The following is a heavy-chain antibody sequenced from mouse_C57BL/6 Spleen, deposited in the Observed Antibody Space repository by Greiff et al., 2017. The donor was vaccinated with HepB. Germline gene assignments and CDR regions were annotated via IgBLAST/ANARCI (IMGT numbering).Heavy chain of an antibody. J-gene: IGHJ3*01. CDR2: ISYSGST. V-gene: IGHV3-8*01. Sequence: EVKLVESGPGLAKPSQTLSLTCSVTGYSITSDYWNWIRKFPGNKLEYMGYISYSGSTYYNPSLKSRISITRDTSKNQYYLQLNSVTTEDTATYYCARSAYYSNPWFAYWGQGTLVTVSA. CDR3: ARSAYYSNPWFAY. D-gene: IGHD2-5*01. CDR1: GYSITSDY.